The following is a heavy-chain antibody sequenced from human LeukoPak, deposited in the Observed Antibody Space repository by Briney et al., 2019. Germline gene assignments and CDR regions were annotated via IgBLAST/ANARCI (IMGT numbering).Heavy chain of an antibody. V-gene: IGHV4-34*01. CDR2: IDHSGRT. CDR3: ARKSIVAAGRKPYNY. CDR1: GGSFSGYY. Sequence: PSETLSLTCAVYGGSFSGYYWSWIRQPPGKGLEWIGEIDHSGRTNSNPSLKSRVTISVDVSKNQFFLRLSSVTAADTAVYYCARKSIVAAGRKPYNYWDQGTLVTVSP. D-gene: IGHD6-13*01. J-gene: IGHJ4*02.